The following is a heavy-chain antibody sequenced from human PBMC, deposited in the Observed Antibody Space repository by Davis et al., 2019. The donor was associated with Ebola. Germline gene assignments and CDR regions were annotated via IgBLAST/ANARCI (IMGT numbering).Heavy chain of an antibody. V-gene: IGHV4-34*01. CDR3: ARVQVGVLD. J-gene: IGHJ4*02. CDR2: INQSGST. CDR1: GGSFSGYY. D-gene: IGHD3-22*01. Sequence: MPSETLSLTCAVYGGSFSGYYWSWMRQPPGKGLEWIGEINQSGSTNYNPSLKSRVAISVDASKNQFSLKLSSVTAADTAMYYCARVQVGVLDWGQGNLVTVSS.